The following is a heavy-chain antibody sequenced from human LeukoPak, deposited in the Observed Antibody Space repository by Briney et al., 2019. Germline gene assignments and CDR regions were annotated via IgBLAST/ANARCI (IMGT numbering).Heavy chain of an antibody. D-gene: IGHD3-10*01. CDR1: GFNFNSYA. J-gene: IGHJ3*02. CDR3: ATELRILSWGVDAFDI. Sequence: PGRSLRLSCAASGFNFNSYAVHWVRQAPGKGLEWVAFIPYDGSNTYHADSVKGRFTISRDTSKTTVYLQMNSLRAEDTAVYYCATELRILSWGVDAFDIWGQGTMVTVCS. V-gene: IGHV3-30*04. CDR2: IPYDGSNT.